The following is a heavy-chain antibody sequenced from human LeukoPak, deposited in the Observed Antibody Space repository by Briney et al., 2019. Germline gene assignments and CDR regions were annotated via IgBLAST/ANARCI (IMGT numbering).Heavy chain of an antibody. CDR3: ARVVYSSSWYYFDY. D-gene: IGHD6-13*01. J-gene: IGHJ4*02. CDR2: INPNSGGT. V-gene: IGHV1-2*02. Sequence: GASVTVSCKACGYTFTGYYMHWVRQAPGQGLEWMGWINPNSGGTNYAQKFQGRVTMTRDTSISTAYMELSRLRSDDTAVYYCARVVYSSSWYYFDYWGQGTLVTVSS. CDR1: GYTFTGYY.